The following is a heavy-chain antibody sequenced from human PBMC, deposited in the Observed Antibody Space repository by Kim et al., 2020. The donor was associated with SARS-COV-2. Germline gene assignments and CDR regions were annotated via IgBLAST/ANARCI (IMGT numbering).Heavy chain of an antibody. J-gene: IGHJ4*02. CDR2: IYYSGST. Sequence: SETLSLTCTVSGGSISSYYWSWIRQPPGKGLEWIGYIYYSGSTNYNPSLKSRVTISVDTSKNQFSLKLSSVTAADTAVYYCARGRGPLRLWGQGTLVTAS. CDR1: GGSISSYY. V-gene: IGHV4-59*01. D-gene: IGHD3-10*01. CDR3: ARGRGPLRL.